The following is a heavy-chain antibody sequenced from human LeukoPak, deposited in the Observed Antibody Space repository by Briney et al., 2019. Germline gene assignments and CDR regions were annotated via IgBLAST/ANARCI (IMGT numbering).Heavy chain of an antibody. Sequence: SETLSLTCTVSGGSISSSSYYWGWIRQPPGKGLEWIGSIYYSGNTYYNPSLKSRVTISVDRSKNQFSLKLSSVTAADAAVYYCQSYYYDSTGAFDIWGQGTMVTVSS. CDR1: GGSISSSSYY. D-gene: IGHD3-22*01. V-gene: IGHV4-39*07. CDR3: QSYYYDSTGAFDI. CDR2: IYYSGNT. J-gene: IGHJ3*02.